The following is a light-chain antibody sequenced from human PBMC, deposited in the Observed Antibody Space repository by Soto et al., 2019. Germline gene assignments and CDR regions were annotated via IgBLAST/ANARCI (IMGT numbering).Light chain of an antibody. CDR1: QSVSSD. V-gene: IGKV3-15*01. CDR2: GAS. J-gene: IGKJ1*01. CDR3: QQYNNWPRT. Sequence: EIVFTQSPCTLSVSPGERATLSCRASQSVSSDLAWYHQKPGQAPRLLIYGASTRATGIPARFSGSGSGTEFTLTINSLQSEDFAVYYCQQYNNWPRTFGQGTKV.